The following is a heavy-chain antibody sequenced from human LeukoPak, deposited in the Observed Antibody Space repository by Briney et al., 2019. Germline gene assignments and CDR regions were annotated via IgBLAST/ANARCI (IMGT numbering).Heavy chain of an antibody. D-gene: IGHD3-3*01. J-gene: IGHJ4*02. CDR2: IYYSGST. CDR3: ARFPAYYDFWSGYYPRGYFDY. CDR1: GGSISSYY. Sequence: SETLSLTCTVSGGSISSYYWSWIRQPPGKGLEWIGYIYYSGSTYYNPSLKSRVTISVDTSKNQFSLKLSSVTAADTAVYYCARFPAYYDFWSGYYPRGYFDYWGQGTLVTVSS. V-gene: IGHV4-59*08.